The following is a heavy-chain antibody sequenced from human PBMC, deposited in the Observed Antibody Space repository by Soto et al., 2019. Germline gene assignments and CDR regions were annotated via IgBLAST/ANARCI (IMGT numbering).Heavy chain of an antibody. V-gene: IGHV2-5*02. CDR1: GFSFSINGVA. J-gene: IGHJ5*01. CDR3: AHKRDVSRGFKS. Sequence: QITLKESGPTLVKPTQTLTLTCTFSGFSFSINGVAVGWIRQPPGQAPEWLALIYWDDDQRYNPSLKNRLTITKDPSRNQVGLTMTNMDPVDTATYYCAHKRDVSRGFKSWGQGTLVTVSS. CDR2: IYWDDDQ.